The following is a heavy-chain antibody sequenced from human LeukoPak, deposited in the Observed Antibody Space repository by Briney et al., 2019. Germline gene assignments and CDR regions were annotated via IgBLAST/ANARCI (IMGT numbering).Heavy chain of an antibody. CDR1: GFTVSSNY. V-gene: IGHV3-53*01. CDR3: AHIRHYDSSGYDAFDY. J-gene: IGHJ4*02. D-gene: IGHD3-22*01. Sequence: GGSLRLSCAASGFTVSSNYMSWVRQAPGKGLEWVSVIYSGGSTYYADSVKGRFTISRDNSKNTLYLQMNSLRAEDTAVYYCAHIRHYDSSGYDAFDYWGQGTLVTVSS. CDR2: IYSGGST.